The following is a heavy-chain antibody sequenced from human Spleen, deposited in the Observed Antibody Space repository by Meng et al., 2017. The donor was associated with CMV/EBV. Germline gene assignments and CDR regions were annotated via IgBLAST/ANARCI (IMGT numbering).Heavy chain of an antibody. J-gene: IGHJ4*02. V-gene: IGHV3-15*01. CDR3: TTGHTTSDY. CDR2: IKRKTDGGTT. Sequence: GESLKISCAASGFTFSNAWMSWVRQAPGKGLEWVGRIKRKTDGGTTDYAAPVKGRFTISRDDSKNTLYLQMNSLKTEDTAVYYCTTGHTTSDYWGQGTLVTVSS. D-gene: IGHD1-26*01. CDR1: GFTFSNAW.